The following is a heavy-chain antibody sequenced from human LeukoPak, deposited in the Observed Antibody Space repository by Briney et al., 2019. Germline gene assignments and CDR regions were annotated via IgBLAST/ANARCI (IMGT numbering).Heavy chain of an antibody. CDR3: CVGPIKDSFDS. Sequence: SETLSLTCTVSGVSINSHYLSWIRQPPGKGLEWIGYIYGSGRTNYNPSLKSRVTRPVDTSKSQFSLNRSSLTAADTAVYYCCVGPIKDSFDSWGPGPLVTVSS. D-gene: IGHD5-24*01. J-gene: IGHJ4*02. CDR2: IYGSGRT. CDR1: GVSINSHY. V-gene: IGHV4-4*09.